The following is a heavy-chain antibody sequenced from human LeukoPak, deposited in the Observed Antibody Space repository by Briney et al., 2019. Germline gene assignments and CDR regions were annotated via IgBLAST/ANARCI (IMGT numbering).Heavy chain of an antibody. V-gene: IGHV6-1*01. D-gene: IGHD1-1*01. CDR3: AGTFSYFDY. J-gene: IGHJ4*02. CDR2: TYYRSKWYN. Sequence: SQTLSLTFATSGDSVSSNSATWNWIRQSPSRGLEWLGRTYYRSKWYNDYVGSVKSRITISPDTSKNQFSLQLNSVTPEDTAVYYCAGTFSYFDYWGQGTLVTVSS. CDR1: GDSVSSNSAT.